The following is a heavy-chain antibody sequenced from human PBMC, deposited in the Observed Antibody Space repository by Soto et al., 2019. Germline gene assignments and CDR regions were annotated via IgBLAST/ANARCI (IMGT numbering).Heavy chain of an antibody. V-gene: IGHV1-18*01. CDR3: ARPDIVLVPAAAASYYYYGMDV. Sequence: ASVKVSCKASGYTFTSYGISWVRQAPGQGLEWMGWISAYNGNTNYAQKLQGRVTMTTDTPTSTAYMELRSLRSDDTAVYYCARPDIVLVPAAAASYYYYGMDVWGQGTTVTVSS. CDR1: GYTFTSYG. D-gene: IGHD2-2*01. J-gene: IGHJ6*02. CDR2: ISAYNGNT.